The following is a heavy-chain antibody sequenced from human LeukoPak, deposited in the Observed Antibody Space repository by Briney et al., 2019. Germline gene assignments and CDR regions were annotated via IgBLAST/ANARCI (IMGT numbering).Heavy chain of an antibody. CDR2: IRSKANSYAT. J-gene: IGHJ4*02. CDR1: GFTFSGFA. V-gene: IGHV3-73*01. Sequence: GGSLRLSCPASGFTFSGFAMHWVRQASGKGLEWVGRIRSKANSYATEYAASVKGRFTISRDESKNTAYLQMSSLKTEDTAIYYCNYYDSRAGPRWGQGTLVTVFS. D-gene: IGHD3-22*01. CDR3: NYYDSRAGPR.